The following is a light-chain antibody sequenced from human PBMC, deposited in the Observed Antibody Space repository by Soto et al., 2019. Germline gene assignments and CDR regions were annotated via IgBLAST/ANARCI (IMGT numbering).Light chain of an antibody. Sequence: QSVLTQPASVSGSPGQSITVSCIGTSSDVGGYNYVSWYQQHPDKAPKLMIYDVSNRPSGVSNRFSGSKSGNTASLTISGLQAHDEAYYYCSSYASSDTQVFGGGTKLTVL. J-gene: IGLJ2*01. CDR1: SSDVGGYNY. CDR2: DVS. V-gene: IGLV2-14*01. CDR3: SSYASSDTQV.